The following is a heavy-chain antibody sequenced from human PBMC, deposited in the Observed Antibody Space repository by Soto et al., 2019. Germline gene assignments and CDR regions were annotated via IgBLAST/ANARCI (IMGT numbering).Heavy chain of an antibody. V-gene: IGHV4-59*08. Sequence: QVQLQESGPGLVKPSETLSLTCTVSGGSISSYYWSWIRQPPGKGLEWIGYIYYSGSTNYNPSLKSRVTISVDKSKNQFSLKLSSVTAADTAVYYCARRGSGSYAEYYFDYWGQGTLVTVSS. D-gene: IGHD3-10*01. J-gene: IGHJ4*02. CDR2: IYYSGST. CDR3: ARRGSGSYAEYYFDY. CDR1: GGSISSYY.